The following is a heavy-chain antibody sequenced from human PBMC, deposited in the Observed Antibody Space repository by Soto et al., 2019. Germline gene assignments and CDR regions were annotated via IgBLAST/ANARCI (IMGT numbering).Heavy chain of an antibody. CDR1: GFTFSSYA. D-gene: IGHD6-6*01. CDR2: ISGSGGST. J-gene: IGHJ5*02. V-gene: IGHV3-23*01. CDR3: ANLRIAARLWFDP. Sequence: GGSLRLSCAGSGFTFSSYAMSWVRQAPGKGLEWVSAISGSGGSTYYADSVKGRFTISRDNSKNTLYLQMNSLRAEDTAVYYCANLRIAARLWFDPWGQGTLVTVSS.